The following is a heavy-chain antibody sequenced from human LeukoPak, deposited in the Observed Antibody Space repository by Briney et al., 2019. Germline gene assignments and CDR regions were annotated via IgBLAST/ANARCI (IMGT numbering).Heavy chain of an antibody. CDR1: GGSISSGSYY. D-gene: IGHD3-22*01. CDR2: IYTSGST. Sequence: PSETLSLTCTVSGGSISSGSYYWSWIRQPAGKGLEWIGRIYTSGSTNYNPSLKSRVIISVDTSKNQFSLKLSSVTAADTAVYYCARADSSGYRYWGQGTLVTVSS. J-gene: IGHJ4*02. CDR3: ARADSSGYRY. V-gene: IGHV4-61*02.